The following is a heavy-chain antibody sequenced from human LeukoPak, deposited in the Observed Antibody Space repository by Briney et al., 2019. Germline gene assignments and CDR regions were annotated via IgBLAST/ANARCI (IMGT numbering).Heavy chain of an antibody. V-gene: IGHV4-39*07. D-gene: IGHD6-13*01. Sequence: SETLSLACTVSGGSISSSSYDWGWIRQPPVKELEWIGRIYYSGSASHHPSLKSRVTISVDTSTNQFSLKLTSVTAAATAVYYCATAEAGSSSGYRWCEPWGQGTLVTVSS. CDR2: IYYSGSA. J-gene: IGHJ5*02. CDR1: GGSISSSSYD. CDR3: ATAEAGSSSGYRWCEP.